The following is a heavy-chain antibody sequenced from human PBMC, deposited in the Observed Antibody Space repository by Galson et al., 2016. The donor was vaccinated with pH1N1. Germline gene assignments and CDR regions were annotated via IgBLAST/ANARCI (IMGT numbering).Heavy chain of an antibody. Sequence: SVKVSCKASGYTFTDYDINWVRQGTGQGLEWMGWMNPNNDNTGYAQKFQGRVTMTRNTSISTAYMELSSLRSEDTAVYYCARGGYCSGGSCYDVFDYLGQGTLVTVS. J-gene: IGHJ4*02. V-gene: IGHV1-8*01. CDR3: ARGGYCSGGSCYDVFDY. CDR1: GYTFTDYD. CDR2: MNPNNDNT. D-gene: IGHD2-15*01.